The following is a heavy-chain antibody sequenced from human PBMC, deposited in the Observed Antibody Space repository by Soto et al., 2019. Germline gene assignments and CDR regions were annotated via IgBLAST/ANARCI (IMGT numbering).Heavy chain of an antibody. D-gene: IGHD3-22*01. CDR3: AIEINDRYDSSCFDL. V-gene: IGHV3-74*01. CDR1: AFTFKNHW. J-gene: IGHJ4*02. CDR2: INGDGSFT. Sequence: GGSLRLSCAASAFTFKNHWMHWVRQVPGKGPVWVSRINGDGSFTSYADAVKGRFTISRDNAKNTLSLQMNSLRAEDTAVYYCAIEINDRYDSSCFDLWCQAXLLTLSS.